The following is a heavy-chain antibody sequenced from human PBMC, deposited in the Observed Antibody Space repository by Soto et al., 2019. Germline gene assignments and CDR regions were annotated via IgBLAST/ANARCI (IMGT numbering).Heavy chain of an antibody. V-gene: IGHV4-39*01. CDR1: GGSITFSIYY. D-gene: IGHD6-6*01. CDR3: ARRIGSSSGDYFAY. CDR2: MYNSGGT. J-gene: IGHJ4*02. Sequence: SETLSLTCTVSGGSITFSIYYWGWFRQPPGKGLEWIGSMYNSGGTYHNPSLKSRVTISKDTSKHQLSLRLGSVTAADTAVYYCARRIGSSSGDYFAYWGQGTLVTVSS.